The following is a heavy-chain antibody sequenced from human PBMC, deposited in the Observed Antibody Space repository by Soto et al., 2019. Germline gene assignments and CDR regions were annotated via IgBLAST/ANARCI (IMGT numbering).Heavy chain of an antibody. Sequence: PSETLSLTCTVSGGSISSYYWSWIRQPPGKGLEWIGYIYYSGSTNYNPSLKSRVTISVDTSKNQFSLKLSSVTAADTAVYYCARDSTVAATPVSWFDPWGQGTLVTVS. V-gene: IGHV4-59*01. D-gene: IGHD2-15*01. J-gene: IGHJ5*02. CDR2: IYYSGST. CDR3: ARDSTVAATPVSWFDP. CDR1: GGSISSYY.